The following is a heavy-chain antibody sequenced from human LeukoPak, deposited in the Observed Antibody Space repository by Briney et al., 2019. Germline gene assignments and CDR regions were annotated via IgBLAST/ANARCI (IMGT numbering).Heavy chain of an antibody. J-gene: IGHJ4*02. D-gene: IGHD4-17*01. V-gene: IGHV3-30-3*01. CDR1: GFAFSNYA. CDR3: AKDGEDDYGDKRGLDY. CDR2: ISYHGNDK. Sequence: GGSLRLSCAASGFAFSNYAMHWVRQAPGKGLEWVAVISYHGNDKYFADSVRGRFTISRDNSKNTLYLETSSLRPEDTAVYYCAKDGEDDYGDKRGLDYWGQGTLVTVSS.